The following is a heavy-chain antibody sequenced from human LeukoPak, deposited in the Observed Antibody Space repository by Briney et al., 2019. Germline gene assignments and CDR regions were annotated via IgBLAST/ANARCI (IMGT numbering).Heavy chain of an antibody. Sequence: GSLRLSCAASGFTFSSYVMKWVRQAPGKGLEWVSAISSSSSYIYYADSVKGRFTISRDNAKNSLVLQMNSLRAEDTAVYYCARGGGYCGGDCYRIDYWGQGTLVTVSS. J-gene: IGHJ4*02. V-gene: IGHV3-21*06. CDR2: ISSSSSYI. D-gene: IGHD2-21*01. CDR3: ARGGGYCGGDCYRIDY. CDR1: GFTFSSYV.